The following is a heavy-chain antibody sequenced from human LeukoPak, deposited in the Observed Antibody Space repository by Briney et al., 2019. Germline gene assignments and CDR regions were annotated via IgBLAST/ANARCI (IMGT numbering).Heavy chain of an antibody. Sequence: ASVKVSCKVSGYTLTELSMHWVRQAPGKGLEWMGGFDPEDDETIYAQKFQGRVTMTEDTSTDTAYMELSSLRSEDTAVYYCATSHLSTSYYGMDVWGQGTTVTVSS. CDR3: ATSHLSTSYYGMDV. J-gene: IGHJ6*02. V-gene: IGHV1-24*01. D-gene: IGHD3-3*02. CDR2: FDPEDDET. CDR1: GYTLTELS.